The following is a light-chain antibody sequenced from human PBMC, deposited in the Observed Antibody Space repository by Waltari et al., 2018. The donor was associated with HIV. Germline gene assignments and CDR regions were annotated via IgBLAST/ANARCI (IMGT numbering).Light chain of an antibody. J-gene: IGLJ3*02. Sequence: QSALTQPASVSGSPGQSITISCTGPSNDLGRYDFVSWYQHQPGRAPKLIIYDVTKWPSGVSHRFSGSKSGATASLTISGLQAEDEADYYCCSYAGITTWVFGGGTKVTVL. CDR1: SNDLGRYDF. CDR2: DVT. CDR3: CSYAGITTWV. V-gene: IGLV2-23*02.